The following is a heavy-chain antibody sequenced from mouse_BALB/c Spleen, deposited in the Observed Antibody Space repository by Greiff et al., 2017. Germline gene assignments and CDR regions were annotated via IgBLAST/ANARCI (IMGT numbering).Heavy chain of an antibody. CDR3: TRCPSYYGNPGYYAMDY. D-gene: IGHD2-10*01. J-gene: IGHJ4*01. V-gene: IGHV1S22*01. CDR2: IYPGSGST. CDR1: GYTFTSYW. Sequence: LQQPGSELVRPGASVKLSCKASGYTFTSYWMHWVKQRPGQGLEWIGNIYPGSGSTNYDEKFKSKATLTVDTSSSTAYMQLSSLTSEDSAVYYCTRCPSYYGNPGYYAMDYWGQGTSGTVSS.